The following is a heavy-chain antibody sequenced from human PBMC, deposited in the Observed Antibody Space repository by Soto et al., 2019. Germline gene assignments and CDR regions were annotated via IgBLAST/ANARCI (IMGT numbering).Heavy chain of an antibody. CDR3: ARGRPNYFYYGLDV. J-gene: IGHJ6*02. CDR2: KYYSGAT. V-gene: IGHV4-30-4*01. CDR1: GGSIKSDYY. Sequence: QLQLEESGPRLVKPSQTLSLTCTVSGGSIKSDYYWTWVRQPPGGGLEWMGYKYYSGATDSDPSLKRRVSFSVDMSKNQFSLNLTSVTVADTAVYHCARGRPNYFYYGLDVWGQGIPVTVSS.